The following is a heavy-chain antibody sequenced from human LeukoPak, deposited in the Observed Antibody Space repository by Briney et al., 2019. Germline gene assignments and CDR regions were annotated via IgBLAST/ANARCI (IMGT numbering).Heavy chain of an antibody. CDR1: GGSISSSSYY. J-gene: IGHJ4*02. CDR2: IHYRGST. CDR3: ARGFAYGDTGSFDY. V-gene: IGHV4-61*01. D-gene: IGHD4-17*01. Sequence: SLETLSLTCTVSGGSISSSSYYWSWIRQPPGKGLEWIGYIHYRGSTTYNPSLKSRATISVDTSKNQFSLKLSSVTAADTAVYYCARGFAYGDTGSFDYWGQGTLVTVSS.